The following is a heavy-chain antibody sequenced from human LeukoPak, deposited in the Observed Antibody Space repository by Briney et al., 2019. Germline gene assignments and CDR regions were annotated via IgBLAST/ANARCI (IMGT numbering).Heavy chain of an antibody. CDR2: INNSGGTT. D-gene: IGHD4-17*01. CDR3: AKGIYGDYWSRYFDY. Sequence: QPGGSLRLSCAASGFTFSAFAITWVRQAPGKGLEWVSTINNSGGTTYYADSVKGRFTISRDNSKNTLYLQMNSLRAEDTAVYYCAKGIYGDYWSRYFDYWGQGTLVAVSS. J-gene: IGHJ4*02. V-gene: IGHV3-23*01. CDR1: GFTFSAFA.